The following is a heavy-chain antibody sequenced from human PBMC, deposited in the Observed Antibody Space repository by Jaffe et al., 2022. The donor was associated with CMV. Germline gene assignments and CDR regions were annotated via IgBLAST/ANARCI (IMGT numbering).Heavy chain of an antibody. V-gene: IGHV5-51*01. Sequence: EVQLAQSGAEVRKPGEFLKISCRSSGYTFSAYWIGWVRQMAGTGLEWMGMIYPGDSDTRYSPSFQGQVTISADKSINTAYLQWDSLKASDSAIYYCARVGSGPNYDYFSGTGHYYHMDVWGKGTTVIVSS. CDR3: ARVGSGPNYDYFSGTGHYYHMDV. CDR1: GYTFSAYW. CDR2: IYPGDSDT. D-gene: IGHD3-16*01. J-gene: IGHJ6*03.